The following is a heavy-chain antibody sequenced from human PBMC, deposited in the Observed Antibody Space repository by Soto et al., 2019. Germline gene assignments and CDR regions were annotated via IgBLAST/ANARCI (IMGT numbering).Heavy chain of an antibody. J-gene: IGHJ4*02. CDR2: ISYDGSNK. CDR3: GKDGAGRHYFDY. CDR1: GFTFSSYG. V-gene: IGHV3-30*18. D-gene: IGHD2-15*01. Sequence: QVQLVESGGGVVQPGRSLRLSCAASGFTFSSYGMHWVRQAPGKGLEWVAVISYDGSNKYYADSVKGRFTISRDNSKNTLYLLMNSLRAEYTAVYYCGKDGAGRHYFDYWGQGTLVTVSS.